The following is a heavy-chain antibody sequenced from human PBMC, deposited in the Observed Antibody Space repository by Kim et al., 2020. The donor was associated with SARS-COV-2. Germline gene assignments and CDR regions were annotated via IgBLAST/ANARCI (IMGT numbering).Heavy chain of an antibody. Sequence: GYAKKFKGRVTMTRNTSISTAYMELSSLRSEDTAVYYCARGRLVGGFDPWGQGTLVTVSS. CDR3: ARGRLVGGFDP. D-gene: IGHD2-21*01. J-gene: IGHJ5*02. V-gene: IGHV1-8*01.